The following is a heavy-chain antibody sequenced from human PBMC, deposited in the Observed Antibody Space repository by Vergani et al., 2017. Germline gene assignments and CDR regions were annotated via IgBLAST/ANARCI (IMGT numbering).Heavy chain of an antibody. Sequence: QVQLQESGPGLVKASQTLSLTCSVSGAYVGSGAYYWSWIRQPAGKGLEWIGRVYTSGMSNYNPSLKSRVTILVDRSKNQFSLKLSSVTAADTAVYYCARGHSCSSTSCYVFDAFDIWGQGTMVTVSS. V-gene: IGHV4-61*02. CDR3: ARGHSCSSTSCYVFDAFDI. CDR2: VYTSGMS. J-gene: IGHJ3*02. D-gene: IGHD2-2*01. CDR1: GAYVGSGAYY.